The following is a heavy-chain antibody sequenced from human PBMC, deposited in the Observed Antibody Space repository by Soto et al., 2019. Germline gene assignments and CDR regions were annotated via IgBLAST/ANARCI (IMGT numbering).Heavy chain of an antibody. V-gene: IGHV4-34*01. J-gene: IGHJ6*02. CDR1: GGSFSGYF. Sequence: PSETLSLTCAVYGGSFSGYFWSWIRQPPGKGLEWIGDINHSGSTTYNPSLKSRVTISVDTSKNQFSLKLSSVTAADTAVYYCARRADTAIVMSRPPYYGMDFSGQRSTVIVSS. D-gene: IGHD5-18*01. CDR2: INHSGST. CDR3: ARRADTAIVMSRPPYYGMDF.